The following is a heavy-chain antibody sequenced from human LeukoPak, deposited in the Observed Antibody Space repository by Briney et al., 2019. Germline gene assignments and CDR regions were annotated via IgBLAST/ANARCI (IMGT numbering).Heavy chain of an antibody. D-gene: IGHD6-19*01. V-gene: IGHV1-2*02. Sequence: ASVKVSCKTSGYTFINYYIYWVRQAPGQGLEWMGWINTRTGDTEYPQTFQGRITLTRDTSITTTYMDLTTLRFDDAAVYYCARCGYRSGWAFDYWGQGTLVTVSS. CDR3: ARCGYRSGWAFDY. CDR1: GYTFINYY. J-gene: IGHJ4*02. CDR2: INTRTGDT.